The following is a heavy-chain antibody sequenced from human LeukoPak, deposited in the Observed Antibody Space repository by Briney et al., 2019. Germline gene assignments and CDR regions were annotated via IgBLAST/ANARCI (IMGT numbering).Heavy chain of an antibody. CDR3: ATRQLRTAAMNY. D-gene: IGHD2-2*01. CDR2: IYYSGST. V-gene: IGHV4-39*07. J-gene: IGHJ4*02. CDR1: GGSISSSHYY. Sequence: SETLSLICTVSGGSISSSHYYWGWIRQPPGKGLEWIGNIYYSGSTYYNPSLKSRVTISADTSKNQFSLKLSSVTAADTAVYYCATRQLRTAAMNYWGQGTLLTVSS.